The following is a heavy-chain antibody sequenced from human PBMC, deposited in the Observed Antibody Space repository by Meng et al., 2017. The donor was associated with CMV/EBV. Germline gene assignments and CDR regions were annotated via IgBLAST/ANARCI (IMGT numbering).Heavy chain of an antibody. Sequence: SVKVSCKASGGTFSSYAISWVRQAPGQGLEWRGGIIPILGIANYAQKFQGRVTITADKSTSTAYMELSSLRSEDTAVYYCARVQTGDYSYYFDYWGQGTLVTVSS. J-gene: IGHJ4*02. CDR3: ARVQTGDYSYYFDY. D-gene: IGHD7-27*01. CDR2: IIPILGIA. V-gene: IGHV1-69*10. CDR1: GGTFSSYA.